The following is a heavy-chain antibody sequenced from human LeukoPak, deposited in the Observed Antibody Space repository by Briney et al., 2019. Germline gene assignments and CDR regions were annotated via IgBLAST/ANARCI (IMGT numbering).Heavy chain of an antibody. V-gene: IGHV4-31*03. CDR1: GVSVSSGGYF. D-gene: IGHD7-27*01. Sequence: SETLSLTCTVSGVSVSSGGYFWSWIRQHPGKGLEWIGNIYFSGTTYYSPSLKSRLSISVDASKNQFSLKLKSVTAADTAVYYCVSGNRGTYGMDVWGQGTTVTVSS. CDR3: VSGNRGTYGMDV. CDR2: IYFSGTT. J-gene: IGHJ6*02.